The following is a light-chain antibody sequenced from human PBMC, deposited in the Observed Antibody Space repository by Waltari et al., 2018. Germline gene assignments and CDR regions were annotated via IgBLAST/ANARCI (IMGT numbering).Light chain of an antibody. CDR2: GAS. V-gene: IGKV3-20*01. J-gene: IGKJ1*01. Sequence: ETVLTQSPGTLSLSPGEGATLSCRASRSVGRSLVWYQQKPGRAPRLLIYGASIRATGIPDRFTGSGSGTDFSLTISRLEPEDSAVYYCQMYVRLPVTFGQGTKVEI. CDR1: RSVGRS. CDR3: QMYVRLPVT.